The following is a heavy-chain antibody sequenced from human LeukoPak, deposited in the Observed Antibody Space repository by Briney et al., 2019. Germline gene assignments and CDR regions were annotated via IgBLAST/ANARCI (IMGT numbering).Heavy chain of an antibody. V-gene: IGHV1-46*01. CDR2: INPSGGST. CDR3: ARHDQYSSSWYYGAFDI. J-gene: IGHJ3*02. D-gene: IGHD6-13*01. Sequence: ASVKVSCKASGYTFTSYYIHWVRQAPGQGLEWMGIINPSGGSTSYAQKFQGRVTMTRDTSTSTVYMELSSLRSEDTAVYYCARHDQYSSSWYYGAFDIWGQGTMVTVSS. CDR1: GYTFTSYY.